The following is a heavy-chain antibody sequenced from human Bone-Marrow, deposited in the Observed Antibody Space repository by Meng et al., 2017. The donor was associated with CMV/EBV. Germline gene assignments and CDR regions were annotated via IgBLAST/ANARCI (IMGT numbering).Heavy chain of an antibody. V-gene: IGHV4-34*01. Sequence: GSLRLSCAVYDGSFSGYYWSWIRQPPGKGLEWIGEINHSGSTNYNPSLKSRVTISVDTSKNQFSLKLSSVTAADTAAYYCARAAAYQVPPYYYGMDVWGQGTTVTVSS. CDR3: ARAAAYQVPPYYYGMDV. CDR1: DGSFSGYY. D-gene: IGHD2-2*01. CDR2: INHSGST. J-gene: IGHJ6*02.